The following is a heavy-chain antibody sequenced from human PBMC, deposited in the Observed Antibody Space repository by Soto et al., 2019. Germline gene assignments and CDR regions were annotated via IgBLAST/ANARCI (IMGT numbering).Heavy chain of an antibody. D-gene: IGHD6-13*01. Sequence: GGSLRLSCAASGFTFSSFAMSWVRQAPGKGLEWVSGMTGSGDITYYADSVKGRFSISRDNSKKTLYLHMNILRAEDTAVYYCTKDRLDPGIAAPGPDYYYYYYMDVWGKGTTVTVSS. CDR2: MTGSGDIT. J-gene: IGHJ6*03. V-gene: IGHV3-23*01. CDR1: GFTFSSFA. CDR3: TKDRLDPGIAAPGPDYYYYYYMDV.